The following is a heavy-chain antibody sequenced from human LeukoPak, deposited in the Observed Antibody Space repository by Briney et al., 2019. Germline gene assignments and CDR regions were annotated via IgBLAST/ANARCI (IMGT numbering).Heavy chain of an antibody. V-gene: IGHV3-21*01. CDR3: VRDLLGSGSTTAYLYH. CDR2: ISRRSRHV. CDR1: GFTFSDYS. J-gene: IGHJ1*01. Sequence: KSGGSLRLSCAASGFTFSDYSMNWVRQAPGKGLEWVSSISRRSRHVYYAGSVKGRFTISRDDARNSLCLQMNSLRAEDMAVYFCVRDLLGSGSTTAYLYHWGQGTLVTVSS. D-gene: IGHD3-10*01.